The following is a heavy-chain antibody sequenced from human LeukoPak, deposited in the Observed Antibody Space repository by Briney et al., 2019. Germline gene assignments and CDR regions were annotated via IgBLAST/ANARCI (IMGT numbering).Heavy chain of an antibody. V-gene: IGHV1-69*05. CDR1: GGTFSSYA. J-gene: IGHJ4*02. CDR2: IIPIFGTA. D-gene: IGHD1-26*01. CDR3: AREGMVAQIYFDY. Sequence: SVKVSCKASGGTFSSYAISWVRQAPGQGLEWMGRIIPIFGTANYAQKFQGRVAITTDESTSTAYMELSSLRSEDTAVFYCAREGMVAQIYFDYWGQGTLVTVSS.